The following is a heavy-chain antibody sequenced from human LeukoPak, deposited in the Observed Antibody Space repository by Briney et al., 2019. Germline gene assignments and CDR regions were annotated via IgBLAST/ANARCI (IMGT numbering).Heavy chain of an antibody. CDR3: ARGPPPDIAVAGPPDY. D-gene: IGHD6-19*01. CDR1: GGSFSGYY. J-gene: IGHJ4*02. Sequence: SETLSLTCAVYGGSFSGYYWSWIRQPPGKGLEWIGEINHSGSTNYNPSLKSRVTISVDTSKNQFSLKLSSVTAADTAVYYCARGPPPDIAVAGPPDYWGQGTLVTVSS. V-gene: IGHV4-34*01. CDR2: INHSGST.